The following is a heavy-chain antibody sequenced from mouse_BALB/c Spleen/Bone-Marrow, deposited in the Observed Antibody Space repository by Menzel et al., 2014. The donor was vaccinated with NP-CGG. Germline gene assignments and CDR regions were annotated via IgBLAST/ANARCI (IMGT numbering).Heavy chain of an antibody. J-gene: IGHJ1*01. CDR3: ASYRYAWYFDV. CDR1: GFNIKDTY. Sequence: EVQLQQSGAELVKPGASVKLSCTASGFNIKDTYMHWVKQRPEQGLEWIGRIDPANGNTKYDPKFQGKATITADTSSNTAYLQLSSLTSEDTAVYYCASYRYAWYFDVWGAGATLPVSS. CDR2: IDPANGNT. V-gene: IGHV14-3*02. D-gene: IGHD2-14*01.